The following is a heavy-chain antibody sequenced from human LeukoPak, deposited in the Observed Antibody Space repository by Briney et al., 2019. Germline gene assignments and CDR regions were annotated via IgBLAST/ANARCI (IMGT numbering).Heavy chain of an antibody. D-gene: IGHD3-22*01. V-gene: IGHV3-7*01. CDR2: IKQDGSEK. CDR1: GFIFSSYW. Sequence: GGSLRLSCAASGFIFSSYWMSWVRQAPGKGLEWVANIKQDGSEKYYVDSVKGRFTISRDNAKNSLYLQMNSVRAEDTAVYYCATDSSGDLDYWGQGTLVTVSS. J-gene: IGHJ4*02. CDR3: ATDSSGDLDY.